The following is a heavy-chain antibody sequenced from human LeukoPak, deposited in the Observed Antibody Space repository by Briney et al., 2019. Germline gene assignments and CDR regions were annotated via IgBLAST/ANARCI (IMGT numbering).Heavy chain of an antibody. J-gene: IGHJ6*03. CDR2: INHSGST. CDR1: GGSFRGYY. D-gene: IGHD3-9*01. CDR3: ARGGGNLLPYFDPKYYYYMDV. Sequence: SETLSLTCGVYGGSFRGYYCSWIRQPPGKGLEWIGEINHSGSTNYNPSLRSRVSLSLDTSKNQFSLKMSSVTAADTAVYYCARGGGNLLPYFDPKYYYYMDVWGKGTTVTVSS. V-gene: IGHV4-34*01.